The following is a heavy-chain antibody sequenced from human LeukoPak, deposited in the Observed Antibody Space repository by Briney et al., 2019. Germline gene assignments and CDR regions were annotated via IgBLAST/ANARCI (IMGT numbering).Heavy chain of an antibody. J-gene: IGHJ6*03. CDR3: ARLLFYYYYYMDV. D-gene: IGHD2/OR15-2a*01. CDR1: GFTFSTYS. V-gene: IGHV3-48*01. CDR2: ISSSSSTI. Sequence: GGSLRLSCAASGFTFSTYSMNWVRQAPGKGLEWVSYISSSSSTIYYADSVKGRFTISRDNAKNSLYLQMNSLRAEDTAVYYCARLLFYYYYYMDVWGKGTTVTVSS.